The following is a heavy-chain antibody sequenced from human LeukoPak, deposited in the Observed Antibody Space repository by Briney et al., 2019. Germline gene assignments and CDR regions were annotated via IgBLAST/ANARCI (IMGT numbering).Heavy chain of an antibody. CDR3: AKDRLQFGEGEYGMDV. D-gene: IGHD3-10*01. V-gene: IGHV3-30*02. CDR1: GFTFRSYG. J-gene: IGHJ6*02. Sequence: GGSLRLSCAASGFTFRSYGMHAVRPAPGKELEGVAFIWDDGSNKYYAVSMKGRFPISRDNSKNTLYLKMSSLRAEDTAVYYCAKDRLQFGEGEYGMDVWGQGTTVTVSS. CDR2: IWDDGSNK.